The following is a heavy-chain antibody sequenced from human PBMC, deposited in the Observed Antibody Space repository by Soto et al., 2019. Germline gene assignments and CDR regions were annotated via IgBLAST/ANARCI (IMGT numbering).Heavy chain of an antibody. V-gene: IGHV4-34*01. Sequence: QVQLQQWGAGLLKPSETLSLTCAVYGGSFSGYYWTWIRQPPRTGLEWIGEINHSGSTNYNPSLKSRVTISVDTSKNQVSLKLTSVTAADTAVYDCARDKITGLFDYWGQGTLVTVSS. CDR1: GGSFSGYY. CDR3: ARDKITGLFDY. J-gene: IGHJ4*02. CDR2: INHSGST. D-gene: IGHD2-8*02.